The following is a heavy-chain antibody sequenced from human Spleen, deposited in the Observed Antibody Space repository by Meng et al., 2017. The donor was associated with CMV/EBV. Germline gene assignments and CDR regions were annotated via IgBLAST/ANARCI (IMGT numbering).Heavy chain of an antibody. J-gene: IGHJ4*02. CDR2: ISGSGGST. V-gene: IGHV3-23*01. Sequence: ETLSLTCAASGFTFSDYSMHWVRQAPGEGLEWVSAISGSGGSTYYADSVKGRFTISRDNSKNTMYLQMNSLRAEDTAVYYCARVHDYSNYFDYWGQGTLVTVSS. D-gene: IGHD4-11*01. CDR1: GFTFSDYS. CDR3: ARVHDYSNYFDY.